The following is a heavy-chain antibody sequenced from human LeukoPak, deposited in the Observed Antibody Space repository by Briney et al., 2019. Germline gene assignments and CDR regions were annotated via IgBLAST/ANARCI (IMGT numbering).Heavy chain of an antibody. V-gene: IGHV3-30*18. CDR1: GFTFSSYG. D-gene: IGHD6-19*01. Sequence: GGSLRLSCAASGFTFSSYGMHWVRQAPGKGLEWVAVISYDGSNKYYADSVKGRFTISRDNSKNTLYLQMNSLRAEDTAVYYCAKEVKWLVLSFAFDIWGQGTMVTVSS. CDR2: ISYDGSNK. CDR3: AKEVKWLVLSFAFDI. J-gene: IGHJ3*02.